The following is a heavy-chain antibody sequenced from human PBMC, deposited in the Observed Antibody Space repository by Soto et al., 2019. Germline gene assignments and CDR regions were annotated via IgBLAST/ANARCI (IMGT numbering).Heavy chain of an antibody. Sequence: SVKVSCKASGGTFSSYAISWVRQAPGQGLEWMGGIIPIFGTANFAQKFQGRVTITADKSTSTAYMELSSLRSEDTAVYYCARAVDGRNYYYGMDVWGQGTTVTVSS. CDR2: IIPIFGTA. D-gene: IGHD6-19*01. CDR3: ARAVDGRNYYYGMDV. J-gene: IGHJ6*02. V-gene: IGHV1-69*06. CDR1: GGTFSSYA.